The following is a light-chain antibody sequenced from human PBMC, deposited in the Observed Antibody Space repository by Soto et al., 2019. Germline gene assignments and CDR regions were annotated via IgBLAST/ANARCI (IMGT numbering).Light chain of an antibody. CDR3: QTWGTGIHV. Sequence: QPVLTQSPSASASLGASVKLTCTLSSGHSSYAIAWHQQQPEKGPRYLMKLNSDGSHRKGDGIPDRFSGSSSGAERYLTISSLQSEDEADYYCQTWGTGIHVFGTGTQLTVL. J-gene: IGLJ1*01. CDR2: LNSDGSH. CDR1: SGHSSYA. V-gene: IGLV4-69*01.